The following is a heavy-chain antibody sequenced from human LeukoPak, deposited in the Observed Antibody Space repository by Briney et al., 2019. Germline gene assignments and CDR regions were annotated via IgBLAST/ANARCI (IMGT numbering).Heavy chain of an antibody. CDR3: ARVTRCYNYYYYMDV. J-gene: IGHJ6*03. CDR2: IYYSGST. CDR1: GGSISSYY. D-gene: IGHD4-17*01. V-gene: IGHV4-59*01. Sequence: PSETLSLTYTVSGGSISSYYWNWIRQPPGKGLEWIGYIYYSGSTNYNPSLKSRVTISVDMSKNQFSLQLSSVTAADTAVYSCARVTRCYNYYYYMDVWGKGTTVTVSS.